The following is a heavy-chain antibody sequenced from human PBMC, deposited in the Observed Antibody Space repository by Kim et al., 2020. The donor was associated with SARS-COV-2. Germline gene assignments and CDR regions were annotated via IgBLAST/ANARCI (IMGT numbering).Heavy chain of an antibody. J-gene: IGHJ5*02. CDR3: AKGSLGATTRGWFDP. CDR1: GFTFSSYA. V-gene: IGHV3-23*01. Sequence: GGSLRLSCAASGFTFSSYAMSWVRQAPGKGLEWVSGISGSGGSTYYADSVKGRLTISRDNSKNTLYLQMNSLRAEDTAVYYCAKGSLGATTRGWFDPWGQGTLVTVSS. D-gene: IGHD1-26*01. CDR2: ISGSGGST.